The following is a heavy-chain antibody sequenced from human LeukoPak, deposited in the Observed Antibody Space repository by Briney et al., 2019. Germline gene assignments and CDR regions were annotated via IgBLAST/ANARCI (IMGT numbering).Heavy chain of an antibody. CDR2: RHYRGTT. CDR3: ARSQWLVALDY. J-gene: IGHJ4*02. V-gene: IGHV4-59*01. Sequence: PSETLSLTCTVSGASISSYYWSWIRQPPGKGLEWIASRHYRGTTNYNPSLESRVTISVDTSRKQFSLKLSSVTAADTAVYYCARSQWLVALDYWGQGTLATVSS. CDR1: GASISSYY. D-gene: IGHD6-19*01.